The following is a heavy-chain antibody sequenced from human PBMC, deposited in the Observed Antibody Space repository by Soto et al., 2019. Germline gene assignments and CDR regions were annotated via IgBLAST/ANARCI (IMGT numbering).Heavy chain of an antibody. J-gene: IGHJ5*02. CDR2: ISYDGSNK. V-gene: IGHV3-30*18. CDR3: AKTPRSMLRGLWFDP. CDR1: GFTFSSYG. D-gene: IGHD3-10*01. Sequence: QVQLVESGGGVVQPGRSLRLSCAASGFTFSSYGMHWVRQAPGKGLEWVAVISYDGSNKYYADSVKGRFTISRDNSKNTLYLQMNSLRAEYTAVYYCAKTPRSMLRGLWFDPCGQGTLVTVSS.